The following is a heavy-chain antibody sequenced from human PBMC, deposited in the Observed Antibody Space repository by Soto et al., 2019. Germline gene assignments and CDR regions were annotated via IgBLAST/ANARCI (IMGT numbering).Heavy chain of an antibody. D-gene: IGHD6-19*01. CDR3: ARVGIGSAFDY. CDR1: GYTFTSYY. CDR2: INPSGGST. J-gene: IGHJ4*02. Sequence: GASVKVSCKASGYTFTSYYMHWVRQAPGQGLECMGVINPSGGSTSYVQKFQGRVTMTRDTSTSTVYMELSSLRSEDTAVYYCARVGIGSAFDYWGQGTLVTVS. V-gene: IGHV1-46*03.